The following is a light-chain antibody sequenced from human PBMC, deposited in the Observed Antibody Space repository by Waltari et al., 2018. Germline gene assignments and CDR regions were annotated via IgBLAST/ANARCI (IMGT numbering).Light chain of an antibody. J-gene: IGKJ1*01. Sequence: EIVMTQSPATLSVSPWETATLPCRASQSVSSNLAWYQQKPGQAPRLLIYGASTRATGIPARFSGSGSGTEFTLTISSMQSEDFAVYYCQQYNNWPPWTFGQGTKVEIK. CDR2: GAS. V-gene: IGKV3-15*01. CDR3: QQYNNWPPWT. CDR1: QSVSSN.